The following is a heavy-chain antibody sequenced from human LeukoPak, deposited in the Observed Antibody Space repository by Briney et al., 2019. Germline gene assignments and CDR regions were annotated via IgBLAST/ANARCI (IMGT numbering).Heavy chain of an antibody. CDR2: ISSSSSYI. J-gene: IGHJ6*03. D-gene: IGHD2-15*01. CDR3: ARSSWGYCSGGSCYSDYYYYYMDV. CDR1: GFTFSSYS. Sequence: PGGSLRLSCAASGFTFSSYSINWVRQAPGKGLEWVSSISSSSSYIYYADSVKGRFTISRDNAKNSLYLQMNSLRAEDTAVYYCARSSWGYCSGGSCYSDYYYYYMDVWGKGTTVTVSS. V-gene: IGHV3-21*01.